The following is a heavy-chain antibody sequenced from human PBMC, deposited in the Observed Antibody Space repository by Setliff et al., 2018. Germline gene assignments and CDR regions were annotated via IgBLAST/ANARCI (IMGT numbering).Heavy chain of an antibody. Sequence: ASVKVSCKASGYTFTTYAMGWMRQIPGQGLEWMGWINTNTGNPSYAQGFTGRFVFSLDTSVSTAYLQISSLKAEDTAVYYCARASRYGTPRYRGDYYMDVWGKGTTVTVSS. D-gene: IGHD5-12*01. J-gene: IGHJ6*03. CDR1: GYTFTTYA. CDR2: INTNTGNP. CDR3: ARASRYGTPRYRGDYYMDV. V-gene: IGHV7-4-1*02.